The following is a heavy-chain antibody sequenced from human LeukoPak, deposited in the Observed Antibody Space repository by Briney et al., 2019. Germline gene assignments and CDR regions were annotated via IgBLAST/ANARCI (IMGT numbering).Heavy chain of an antibody. V-gene: IGHV1-18*01. Sequence: GASVKVSCKAYGYTFTSYDISWVRQAPGQGLEWMGWSSAYNGNTNYAQKPQGRVTMTTDTSTSTAYMELRSLRSDDTAVYYCARDQSSGSYYSPFLDAFEMWGQGTMVTVSS. CDR2: SSAYNGNT. CDR1: GYTFTSYD. J-gene: IGHJ3*02. D-gene: IGHD3-10*01. CDR3: ARDQSSGSYYSPFLDAFEM.